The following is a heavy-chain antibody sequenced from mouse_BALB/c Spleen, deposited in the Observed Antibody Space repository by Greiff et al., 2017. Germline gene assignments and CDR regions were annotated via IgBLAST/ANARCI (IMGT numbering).Heavy chain of an antibody. CDR2: INPSTGYT. CDR1: GYTFTSYW. D-gene: IGHD1-3*01. Sequence: VQLQQSGAELAKPGASVKMSCKASGYTFTSYWMHWVKQRPGQGLEWIGYINPSTGYTEYNQKFKDKATLTADKSSSTAYMQLSSLTSEDSAVYYCARGTRGVPYWGQGTLVTVSA. V-gene: IGHV1-7*01. J-gene: IGHJ3*01. CDR3: ARGTRGVPY.